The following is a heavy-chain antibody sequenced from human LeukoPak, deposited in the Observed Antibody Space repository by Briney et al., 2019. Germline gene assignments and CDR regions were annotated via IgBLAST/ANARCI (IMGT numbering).Heavy chain of an antibody. CDR1: GFIVSSNY. D-gene: IGHD3-22*01. CDR3: ARVHHNSGYWAVGRYIDL. J-gene: IGHJ2*01. Sequence: GGSLRLSCAASGFIVSSNYMSWVRQAPGKGLECVSVIYSGGNTYYADSVKGRFTISRDNSKNTLYLQMISLRAEDTAVYYCARVHHNSGYWAVGRYIDLWGRGTLVTVSS. CDR2: IYSGGNT. V-gene: IGHV3-53*01.